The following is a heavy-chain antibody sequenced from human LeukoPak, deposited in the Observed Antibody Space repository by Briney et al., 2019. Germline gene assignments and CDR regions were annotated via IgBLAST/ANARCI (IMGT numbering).Heavy chain of an antibody. CDR1: GGSFSGYY. Sequence: SETLSLTCAVYGGSFSGYYWSWIRQPPGKGLEWIGEINHSGSTNYNPSLTSRVTMSVDPSKNQFSLNLSSVTAADAAVYYCARHGITMIVVVTPGGEFDPWGQGTLVTVSS. J-gene: IGHJ5*02. CDR3: ARHGITMIVVVTPGGEFDP. V-gene: IGHV4-34*01. CDR2: INHSGST. D-gene: IGHD3-22*01.